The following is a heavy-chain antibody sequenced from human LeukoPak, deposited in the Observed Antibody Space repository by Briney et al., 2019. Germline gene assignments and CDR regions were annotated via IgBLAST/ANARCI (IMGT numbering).Heavy chain of an antibody. Sequence: GRSLRLSCAASGFTFSSYSMNWVRQAPGKGLEWASSISSSNSYIYNADSVKGRFTISRDNAKNSLYLQMNSLRAEDTAVYYCARDQGLLVVAGRFGYWGQGTLVTVSS. CDR2: ISSSNSYI. D-gene: IGHD6-19*01. CDR3: ARDQGLLVVAGRFGY. CDR1: GFTFSSYS. J-gene: IGHJ4*02. V-gene: IGHV3-21*01.